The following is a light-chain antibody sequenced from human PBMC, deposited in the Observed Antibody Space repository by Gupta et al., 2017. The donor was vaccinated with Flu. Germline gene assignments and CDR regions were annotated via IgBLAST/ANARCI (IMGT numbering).Light chain of an antibody. CDR1: KIGSKS. CDR2: DDS. Sequence: SSVLIPPPSCSVAPGHTSRITCGGDKIGSKSVHCYQQKPGQAPVLVVSDDSERPSGIPERFSGSNSENTATLTISKVEGGDEADYYCQVWGGTNDHHNWVFGGGTKLTVL. J-gene: IGLJ3*02. CDR3: QVWGGTNDHHNWV. V-gene: IGLV3-21*02.